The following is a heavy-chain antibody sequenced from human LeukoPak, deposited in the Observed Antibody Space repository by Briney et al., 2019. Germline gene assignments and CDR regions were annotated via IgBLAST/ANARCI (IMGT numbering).Heavy chain of an antibody. CDR1: GGTFSSYA. V-gene: IGHV1-69*06. Sequence: SVKVSCKASGGTFSSYAISWVRQAPGQGLEWMGGIIPIFGTANYAQKFQGRVTITADKSTSTAYMELSSLRSEDTAVYYCAREKKGYGSGSYYDYWGQGTLVTVSS. CDR2: IIPIFGTA. D-gene: IGHD6-19*01. J-gene: IGHJ4*02. CDR3: AREKKGYGSGSYYDY.